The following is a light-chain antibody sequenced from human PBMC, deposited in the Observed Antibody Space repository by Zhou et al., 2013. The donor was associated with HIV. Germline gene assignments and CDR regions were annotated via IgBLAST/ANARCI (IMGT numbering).Light chain of an antibody. J-gene: IGKJ1*01. Sequence: EIQLTQSPSFLSTSVGDRVTITCRASQGMNNYLAWYQQKPGKAPTLLIHATSTLQKGVPSRFSGSGSGTHFTLTISSLQPEDFATYYCQQSQKFWTFGQGTKVEIK. V-gene: IGKV1-9*01. CDR2: ATS. CDR3: QQSQKFWT. CDR1: QGMNNY.